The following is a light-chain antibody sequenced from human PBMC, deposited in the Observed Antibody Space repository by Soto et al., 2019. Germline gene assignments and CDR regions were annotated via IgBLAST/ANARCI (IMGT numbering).Light chain of an antibody. CDR2: RNN. V-gene: IGLV1-47*01. J-gene: IGLJ1*01. CDR1: SSNIGSKY. Sequence: QSVLTQPPSASGTPGQRVTISCSGSSSNIGSKYVYWYQQLPGTAPKLLIYRNNQRPSGVPDRLSGSKSGTSASLAISGLRAEDEADYYCAAWDDSLSGLYVFGTGTKLTVL. CDR3: AAWDDSLSGLYV.